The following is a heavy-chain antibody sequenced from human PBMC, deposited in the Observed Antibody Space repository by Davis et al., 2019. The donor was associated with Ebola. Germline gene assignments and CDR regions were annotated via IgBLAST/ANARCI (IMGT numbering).Heavy chain of an antibody. D-gene: IGHD3-22*01. CDR1: GGSISSSSYY. CDR2: IYYSGST. J-gene: IGHJ4*02. Sequence: MPSETLSLTCTVSGGSISSSSYYWGWIRQPPGKGLEWIGSIYYSGSTYYNPSLKSRVTISVDTFKNQFSLKLSSVTAADTAVYYCARRPPGTMIVVFDYWGQGTLVTVSS. CDR3: ARRPPGTMIVVFDY. V-gene: IGHV4-39*01.